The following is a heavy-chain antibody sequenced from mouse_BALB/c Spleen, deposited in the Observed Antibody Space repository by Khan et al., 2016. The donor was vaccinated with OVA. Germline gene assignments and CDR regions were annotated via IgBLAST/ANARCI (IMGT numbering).Heavy chain of an antibody. CDR1: GYSFTSSW. D-gene: IGHD1-1*01. Sequence: VQLQESGAELAKPGASVKMSCKASGYSFTSSWMHLVNQRLGQGLEWIGYINPSTGYTEYNQKFKDKATLTADKSSSTAYMQLSSLTSEDAAVYYCASYYGSSYAMDYWGQGTSVTVSS. J-gene: IGHJ4*01. CDR3: ASYYGSSYAMDY. CDR2: INPSTGYT. V-gene: IGHV1-7*01.